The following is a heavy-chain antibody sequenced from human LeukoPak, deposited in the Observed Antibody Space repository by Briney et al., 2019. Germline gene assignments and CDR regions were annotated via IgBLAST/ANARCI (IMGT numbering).Heavy chain of an antibody. J-gene: IGHJ4*02. V-gene: IGHV3-21*01. CDR3: ARGVRFGELILYYFDY. D-gene: IGHD3-10*01. CDR1: GFTFSSYS. CDR2: ISSSSSYI. Sequence: PGGSLRLSCAASGFTFSSYSMNWVRQAPGKGLEWVSSISSSSSYIYYADSVKGRSTISRDNAKNSLYLQMNSLRAEDTAVYYCARGVRFGELILYYFDYWGQGTLVTVSS.